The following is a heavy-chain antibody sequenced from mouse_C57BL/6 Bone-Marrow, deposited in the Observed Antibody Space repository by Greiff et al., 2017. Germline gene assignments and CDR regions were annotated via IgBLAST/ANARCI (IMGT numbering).Heavy chain of an antibody. V-gene: IGHV1-81*01. D-gene: IGHD2-3*01. CDR3: ARQSDGYYVNYAMDY. Sequence: VQLQQSGAELARPGASVKLSCKASGYTFTSYGISWVKQRTGQGLEWIGEIYPRSGNTYYNEKFKGKATLTADKSSSTAYMELRSLTSEDSAVYFCARQSDGYYVNYAMDYWGQGTSVTVSS. J-gene: IGHJ4*01. CDR2: IYPRSGNT. CDR1: GYTFTSYG.